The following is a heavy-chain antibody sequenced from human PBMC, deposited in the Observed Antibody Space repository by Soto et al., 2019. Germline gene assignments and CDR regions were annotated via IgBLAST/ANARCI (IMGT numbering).Heavy chain of an antibody. Sequence: GSLRLSCAASGFTLTNHWMHWVRQAPGKGLVWVSRINSDGSTTTYADSVKGRFTISRDNAKNTLYLQMNSLRAEDTAVYYCARVSSSSAPHWGQGTLVTVSS. V-gene: IGHV3-74*01. CDR1: GFTLTNHW. CDR2: INSDGSTT. D-gene: IGHD6-6*01. CDR3: ARVSSSSAPH. J-gene: IGHJ4*02.